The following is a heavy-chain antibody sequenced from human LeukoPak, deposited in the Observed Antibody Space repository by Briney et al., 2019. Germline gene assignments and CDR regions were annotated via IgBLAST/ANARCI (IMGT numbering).Heavy chain of an antibody. CDR3: ARDQGEDNSGQGSFDY. D-gene: IGHD6-19*01. Sequence: SQTLSLTCAISGDSVSSNSAAWNWIRQSPSRGLEWLGRTYYRSKWYNDYAVSVKSRITINPDTSKNQFSLQLNSVTPEDTAVYYCARDQGEDNSGQGSFDYWGQGTLVTVSS. V-gene: IGHV6-1*01. CDR1: GDSVSSNSAA. CDR2: TYYRSKWYN. J-gene: IGHJ4*02.